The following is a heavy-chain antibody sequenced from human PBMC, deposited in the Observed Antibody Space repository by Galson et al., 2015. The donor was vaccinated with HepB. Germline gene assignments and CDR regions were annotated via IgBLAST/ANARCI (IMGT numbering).Heavy chain of an antibody. Sequence: SLRLSCAASGFTFRNYAMGWVRQAPGTGLEWVSAISANGRSTYSADSVKGRFTISRDDSKNTLFLQIDSLRADDTAVYYCAKVYSSPAYFPDFWGQGTLATVSS. CDR2: ISANGRST. D-gene: IGHD6-19*01. CDR1: GFTFRNYA. CDR3: AKVYSSPAYFPDF. J-gene: IGHJ4*02. V-gene: IGHV3-23*01.